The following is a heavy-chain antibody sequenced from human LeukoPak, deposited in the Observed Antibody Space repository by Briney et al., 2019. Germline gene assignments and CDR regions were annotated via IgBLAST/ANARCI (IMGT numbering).Heavy chain of an antibody. CDR3: ARVPSTVSHTVDY. V-gene: IGHV5-51*01. CDR2: IYPGDSDT. J-gene: IGHJ4*02. D-gene: IGHD4-17*01. CDR1: GYSFTSYW. Sequence: GESLKISCKGSGYSFTSYWIGWVRQMPGKGLEWMVIIYPGDSDTRYSPSFQGQVTISADKSISTAYLQWSSLKASDTAMYYCARVPSTVSHTVDYWGQGTLVTVSS.